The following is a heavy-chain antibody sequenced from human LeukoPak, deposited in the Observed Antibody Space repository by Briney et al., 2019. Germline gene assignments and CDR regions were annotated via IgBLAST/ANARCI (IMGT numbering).Heavy chain of an antibody. D-gene: IGHD5-12*01. J-gene: IGHJ4*02. CDR1: GFTFSSYW. Sequence: PGGSLRLSCAASGFTFSSYWMHWVRQAPGKGLVWVSRINSDGSSTSYADSVKGRFTISRDNAKNTLYLQMNSLRAEDTAVYYCARYSGYAQDFYYWGQGTLVTVSS. CDR3: ARYSGYAQDFYY. V-gene: IGHV3-74*01. CDR2: INSDGSST.